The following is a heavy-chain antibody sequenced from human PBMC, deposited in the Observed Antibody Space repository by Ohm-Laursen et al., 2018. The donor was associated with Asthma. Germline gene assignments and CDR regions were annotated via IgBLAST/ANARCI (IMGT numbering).Heavy chain of an antibody. CDR1: GFTFSSYA. J-gene: IGHJ6*02. CDR2: ISYDGSNK. Sequence: SSLRLSCAASGFTFSSYAMHWVRQAPGKGLEWVAVISYDGSNKYYADSVKGRFTISRDNAKNSLYLQMNSLRAQDTAVYYCAVRTTSAGFDVWGQGTTVTVSS. D-gene: IGHD1-1*01. V-gene: IGHV3-30-3*01. CDR3: AVRTTSAGFDV.